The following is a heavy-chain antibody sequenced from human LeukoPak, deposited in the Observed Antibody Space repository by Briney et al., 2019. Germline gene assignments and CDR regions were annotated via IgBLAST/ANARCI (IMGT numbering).Heavy chain of an antibody. J-gene: IGHJ4*02. CDR3: AQPRFDF. Sequence: GGSLRLSCAASGFTFSSYDMHWVRQVTGKALEWVSAIDAAGNTYYPDSVKGRFTISRDNAKKSVYLEMNSLRDDDTAIYYCAQPRFDFWGQGILVTVSS. D-gene: IGHD6-13*01. CDR2: IDAAGNT. CDR1: GFTFSSYD. V-gene: IGHV3-13*04.